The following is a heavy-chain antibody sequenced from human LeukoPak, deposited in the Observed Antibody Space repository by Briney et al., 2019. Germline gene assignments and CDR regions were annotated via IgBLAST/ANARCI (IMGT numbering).Heavy chain of an antibody. D-gene: IGHD6-19*01. CDR1: GFPVSTNY. CDR2: IYSGGST. CDR3: ARNPAFYGRTVVNYYFDY. V-gene: IGHV3-53*01. J-gene: IGHJ4*02. Sequence: GGSLRLSCAASGFPVSTNYMNWVRQAPGKGPEWVSVIYSGGSTYYADSVKGRFTISRGNSENTLYLQMNSLRAEDTAVYYCARNPAFYGRTVVNYYFDYWGRGTLVTVSS.